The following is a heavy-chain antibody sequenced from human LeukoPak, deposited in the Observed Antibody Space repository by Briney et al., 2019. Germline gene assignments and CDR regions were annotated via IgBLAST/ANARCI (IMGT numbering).Heavy chain of an antibody. CDR1: GFTFNMYS. CDR2: ISYDGSKK. CDR3: ARVRGNYYDSSGFPGD. J-gene: IGHJ4*02. V-gene: IGHV3-30*04. Sequence: GGSLRLSCAASGFTFNMYSMDWVRQAPGKGLEWVARISYDGSKKYYADSVRGRFSISRDNSKNTLYLQMKSLRAEDTAIYYCARVRGNYYDSSGFPGDWGKGTLVTVSS. D-gene: IGHD3-22*01.